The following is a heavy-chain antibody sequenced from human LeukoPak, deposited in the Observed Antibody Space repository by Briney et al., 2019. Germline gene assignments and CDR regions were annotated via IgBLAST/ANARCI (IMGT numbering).Heavy chain of an antibody. Sequence: GASVKVSCKASGGTFSSYAISWVRQAPGQGLEWMGGIIPIFGTANYAQKFQGRVTITADKSTSTAYMELSSLRSEDTAVYYCARDPTYYYYYMDVWGKGTTVTDSS. CDR2: IIPIFGTA. CDR1: GGTFSSYA. CDR3: ARDPTYYYYYMDV. V-gene: IGHV1-69*06. J-gene: IGHJ6*03.